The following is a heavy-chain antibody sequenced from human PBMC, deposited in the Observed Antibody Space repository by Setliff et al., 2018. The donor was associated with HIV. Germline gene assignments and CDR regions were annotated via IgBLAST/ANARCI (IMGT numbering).Heavy chain of an antibody. CDR3: ARVEDSSSWFSL. D-gene: IGHD6-13*01. CDR1: GYTFTSYA. V-gene: IGHV1-3*01. Sequence: ASVKVSCKASGYTFTSYAMHWERQAPGQRLEWMGWINAGNGNTKYSQKFQGRVTITRDTSASTAYMELSSLRSEDTAVYYCARVEDSSSWFSLWGQGTMVTVSS. J-gene: IGHJ3*01. CDR2: INAGNGNT.